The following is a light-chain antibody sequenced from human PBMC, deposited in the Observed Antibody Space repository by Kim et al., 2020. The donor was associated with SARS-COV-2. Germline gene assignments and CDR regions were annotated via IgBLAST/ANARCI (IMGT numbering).Light chain of an antibody. V-gene: IGLV3-1*01. CDR1: KLGGNN. CDR3: QTWDSSTEGV. CDR2: QDY. Sequence: SPGRAASINCSREKLGGNNVARYQQKPGQSPVLVMFQDYKRPSGIPERFSGSNSGNTATLAISGTQAIDEADYFCQTWDSSTEGVFGPGTKVTIL. J-gene: IGLJ1*01.